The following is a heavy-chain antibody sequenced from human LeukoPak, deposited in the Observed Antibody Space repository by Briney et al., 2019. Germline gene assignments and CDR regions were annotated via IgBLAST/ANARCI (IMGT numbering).Heavy chain of an antibody. J-gene: IGHJ4*02. CDR1: GFTFSSYS. CDR2: ISSSSSYI. D-gene: IGHD3-3*01. V-gene: IGHV3-21*01. CDR3: ARGPPRTYYDFWSGYLRCDY. Sequence: GGSLRLSCAAPGFTFSSYSMNWVRQAPGKGLEWVSSISSSSSYIYYADSVKGRFTISRDNAKNSLYLQMNSLRAEDTAVYYCARGPPRTYYDFWSGYLRCDYWGQGTLVTVSS.